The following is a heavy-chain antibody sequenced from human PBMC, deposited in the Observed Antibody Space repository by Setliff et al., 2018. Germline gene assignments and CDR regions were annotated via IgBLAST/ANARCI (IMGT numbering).Heavy chain of an antibody. Sequence: SETLSLTCAVYGGSFSGYYWSWIRQPPGKGLEWIGEINHSGSTNYNPSLKSRVTMSVDTSKNHVSLRLSSVTAADTAVYFCARVTGFSYMDVWGKGTTVTVSS. V-gene: IGHV4-34*01. CDR2: INHSGST. CDR1: GGSFSGYY. J-gene: IGHJ6*03. CDR3: ARVTGFSYMDV. D-gene: IGHD3-3*01.